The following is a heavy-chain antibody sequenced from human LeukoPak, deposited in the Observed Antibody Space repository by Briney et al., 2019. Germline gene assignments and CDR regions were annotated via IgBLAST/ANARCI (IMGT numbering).Heavy chain of an antibody. J-gene: IGHJ4*02. CDR3: TRNRGTDY. CDR1: GLTFSNYW. V-gene: IGHV3-7*01. Sequence: GGSLRLSCAASGLTFSNYWMNWVRQAPGKGLEWVANIKEGGSEKIYVDSVKGRFTISRDNSKNSLYLQINNLRAEDTAVYYCTRNRGTDYWGRGTLVTVSS. CDR2: IKEGGSEK. D-gene: IGHD1-1*01.